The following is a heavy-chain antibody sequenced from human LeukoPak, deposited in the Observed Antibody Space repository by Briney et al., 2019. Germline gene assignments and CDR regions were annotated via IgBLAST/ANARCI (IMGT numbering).Heavy chain of an antibody. CDR2: ISAYNGNT. J-gene: IGHJ4*02. Sequence: VASVKVSCKASGYTFTSYGISWVRQAPGQGLEWMGWISAYNGNTNYAQKLQGRVTMTTDTSTSTAYMELRSLRSDDTAVYYCAGGYCSSTGCYTLDYWGQGTLVTVSS. V-gene: IGHV1-18*01. CDR1: GYTFTSYG. D-gene: IGHD2-2*02. CDR3: AGGYCSSTGCYTLDY.